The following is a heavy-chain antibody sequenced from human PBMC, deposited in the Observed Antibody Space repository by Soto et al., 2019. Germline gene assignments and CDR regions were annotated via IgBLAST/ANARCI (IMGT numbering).Heavy chain of an antibody. V-gene: IGHV1-18*04. CDR1: GYTFSNNG. CDR3: AACTGPSCHRGREWFDP. Sequence: QVQLVQSGAEVKKPGASVKVSWTACGYTFSNNGNTWVRQAPGQGLEWMGWISTYNGNTNYAKKVQGRVTMTIDTSTSTAYTALRSLSSDDTAMYYCAACTGPSCHRGREWFDPWGQGTLGTVSA. D-gene: IGHD2-2*01. CDR2: ISTYNGNT. J-gene: IGHJ5*02.